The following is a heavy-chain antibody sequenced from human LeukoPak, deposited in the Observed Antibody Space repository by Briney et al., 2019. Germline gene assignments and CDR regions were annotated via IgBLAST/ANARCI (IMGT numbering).Heavy chain of an antibody. D-gene: IGHD1-26*01. V-gene: IGHV4-59*01. Sequence: SETLSLTCTVSGGSINSYYWSWIRQPPGKGLEWIGYVAYSGGTNYNPSLKSRVIMSVDTSKNQFSLKLSSVTAADTAVYYCARTVGGYYFNAWGPGTLVTVSS. CDR3: ARTVGGYYFNA. J-gene: IGHJ5*02. CDR2: VAYSGGT. CDR1: GGSINSYY.